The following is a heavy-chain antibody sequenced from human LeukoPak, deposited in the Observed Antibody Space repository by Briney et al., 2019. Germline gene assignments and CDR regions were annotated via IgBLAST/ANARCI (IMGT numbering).Heavy chain of an antibody. D-gene: IGHD6-19*01. CDR3: AKQYSSDWNGLAEYFQH. CDR1: GYTFTSYG. J-gene: IGHJ1*01. Sequence: ASVKVSCKASGYTFTSYGISWVRQAPGQGLEWMGGIIPIFGTANYAQKFQGRVTITADESTSTAYMELSSLRSEDTAVYYCAKQYSSDWNGLAEYFQHWGQGTLLTVSS. V-gene: IGHV1-69*13. CDR2: IIPIFGTA.